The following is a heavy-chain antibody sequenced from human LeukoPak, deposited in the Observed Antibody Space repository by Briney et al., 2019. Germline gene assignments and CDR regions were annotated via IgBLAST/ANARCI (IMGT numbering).Heavy chain of an antibody. J-gene: IGHJ4*02. Sequence: GGSLRLSCAASGFTFSSYGMHWVRQAPGKGLEWVAVIWYDGSNKYYADSVKGRFTISRDNSKNTLYLQMNSLRAEDTAVYYCVRGGKTSNYFDYWGQGNLVTVSS. V-gene: IGHV3-33*01. CDR2: IWYDGSNK. CDR3: VRGGKTSNYFDY. CDR1: GFTFSSYG.